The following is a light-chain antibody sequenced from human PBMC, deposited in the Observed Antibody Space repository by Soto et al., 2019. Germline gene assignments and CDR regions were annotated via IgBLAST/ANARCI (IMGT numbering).Light chain of an antibody. CDR2: GAS. V-gene: IGKV3-20*01. CDR3: QQYGSSPRT. Sequence: EIVLKQSPGTLALSPGERATLSCRASQSVNSRLAWYQHKPGQAPRLLIYGASSRATGIPARFRGSGSGTDFTLTISRLEPEDFAVYYCQQYGSSPRTFGQGTMVDI. J-gene: IGKJ1*01. CDR1: QSVNSR.